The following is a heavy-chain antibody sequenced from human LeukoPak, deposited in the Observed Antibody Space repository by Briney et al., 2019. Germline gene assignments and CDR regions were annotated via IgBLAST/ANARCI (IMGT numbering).Heavy chain of an antibody. CDR3: ARGAPRIAAAGNDAFDI. Sequence: SETLSLTCTVSGGSISSSSYYWGWIRQPPGKGLEWIGSIDYSGSTYYNPSLKSRVTIYVDTSKNQFSLKLSSVTAADTAVYYCARGAPRIAAAGNDAFDIWGQGTMVTVSS. CDR2: IDYSGST. V-gene: IGHV4-39*01. D-gene: IGHD6-13*01. CDR1: GGSISSSSYY. J-gene: IGHJ3*02.